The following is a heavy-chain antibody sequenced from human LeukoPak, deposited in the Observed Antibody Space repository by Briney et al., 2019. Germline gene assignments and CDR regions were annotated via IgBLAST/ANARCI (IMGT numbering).Heavy chain of an antibody. V-gene: IGHV3-7*01. CDR1: GFTFSSYW. CDR3: ARAVAGTLFAFDI. J-gene: IGHJ3*02. Sequence: GGSLRLSCAASGFTFSSYWMSWVRQAPGKGLEWVANIKQDGSEKYYVDSVKGRFTISRDNAKNSLYLQMNSLRAEGTAVYYCARAVAGTLFAFDIWGQGTMVTVSS. D-gene: IGHD6-19*01. CDR2: IKQDGSEK.